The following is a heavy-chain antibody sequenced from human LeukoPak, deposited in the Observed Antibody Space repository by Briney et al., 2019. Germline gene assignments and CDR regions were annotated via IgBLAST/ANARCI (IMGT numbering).Heavy chain of an antibody. J-gene: IGHJ2*01. Sequence: HPGGSLRLSCAASGFTFSTFAMIWVRQPPGKGLEWVSSIFPSGGEIHYADSVRGRFTISRDNSKSTLSLQMNSLRAGDTAVYYCARAAYSSTWYSRYFDLWGRGTLVTVSS. CDR1: GFTFSTFA. V-gene: IGHV3-23*01. CDR3: ARAAYSSTWYSRYFDL. D-gene: IGHD6-13*01. CDR2: IFPSGGEI.